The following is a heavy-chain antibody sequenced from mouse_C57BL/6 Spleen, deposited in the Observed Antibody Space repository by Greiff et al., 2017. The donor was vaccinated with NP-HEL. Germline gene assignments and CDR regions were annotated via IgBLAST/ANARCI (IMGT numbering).Heavy chain of an antibody. D-gene: IGHD3-2*02. J-gene: IGHJ2*01. CDR2: ISSGSSTI. V-gene: IGHV5-17*01. CDR1: GFTFSDYG. CDR3: ARDSSGYAYFDY. Sequence: EVHLVESGGGLVKPGGSLKLSCAASGFTFSDYGMHWVRQAPEKGLEWVAYISSGSSTIYYADTVKGRFTISRDNAKNTLFLQMTSLRSEDTAMYYCARDSSGYAYFDYWGQGTTLTVSS.